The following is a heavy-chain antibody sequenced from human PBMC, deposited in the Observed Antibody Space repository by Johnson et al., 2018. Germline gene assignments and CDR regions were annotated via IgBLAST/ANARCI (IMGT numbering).Heavy chain of an antibody. D-gene: IGHD4-17*01. Sequence: VQLVESGGGLVQPGGSLRLSCAASGFTFSSYSMNWVRQAPGKGLEWVAVISYDGSNKYYADSVKGRFTISRDNSKNTVYLQMNSLRAEDTAVYFCAKKDYGPTEYFQHWGQGTLVTVSS. V-gene: IGHV3-30*18. CDR1: GFTFSSYS. CDR2: ISYDGSNK. CDR3: AKKDYGPTEYFQH. J-gene: IGHJ1*01.